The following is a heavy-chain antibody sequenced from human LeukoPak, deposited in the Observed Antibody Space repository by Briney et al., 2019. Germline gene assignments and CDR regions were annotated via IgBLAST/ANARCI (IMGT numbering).Heavy chain of an antibody. J-gene: IGHJ6*02. CDR2: IYYSGST. D-gene: IGHD2-2*01. CDR1: GGSISSGGYY. Sequence: SQTLSLTCTVSGGSISSGGYYWGWIRQHPGKGLEWIGYIYYSGSTYYNPSLKSRVTISVDTSKNQFSLKLSSVTAADTAVYYCARDRRYCSSTSCPDHGMDVWGQGTTVTVSS. CDR3: ARDRRYCSSTSCPDHGMDV. V-gene: IGHV4-31*03.